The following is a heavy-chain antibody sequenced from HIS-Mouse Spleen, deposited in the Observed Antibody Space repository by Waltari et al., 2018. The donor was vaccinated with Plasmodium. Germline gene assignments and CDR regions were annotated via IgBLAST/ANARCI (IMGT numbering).Heavy chain of an antibody. CDR3: ASSWYWYFDL. CDR1: GFTFSSYW. Sequence: EVQLVESGGGLVQPGGSLRLSCAASGFTFSSYWMSWVRQAPGKGVEWVANIKKDGSEKYYGDSVKGRFTISRDNAKNSLYLQMNSLRAEDTAVYYCASSWYWYFDLWGRGTLVTVSS. D-gene: IGHD6-13*01. V-gene: IGHV3-7*01. J-gene: IGHJ2*01. CDR2: IKKDGSEK.